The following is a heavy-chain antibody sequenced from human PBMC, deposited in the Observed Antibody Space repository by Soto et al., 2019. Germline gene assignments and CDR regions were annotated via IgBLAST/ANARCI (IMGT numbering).Heavy chain of an antibody. J-gene: IGHJ5*02. Sequence: PGGSLRLSCAASGFTFSSYGMHRVRQAPGKGLEWVAVISYDGSNKYYADSVKGRFTISRDNSKNTLYLQMNSLRAEDTAVYYCAKDGSPLRYFDWLLSWFDPWGQGTLVTVSS. D-gene: IGHD3-9*01. V-gene: IGHV3-30*18. CDR3: AKDGSPLRYFDWLLSWFDP. CDR2: ISYDGSNK. CDR1: GFTFSSYG.